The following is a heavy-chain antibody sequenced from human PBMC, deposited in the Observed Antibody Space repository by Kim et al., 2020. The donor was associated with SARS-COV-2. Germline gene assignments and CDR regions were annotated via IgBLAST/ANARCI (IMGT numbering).Heavy chain of an antibody. V-gene: IGHV5-51*01. CDR2: IYLGDSDT. CDR3: VTCPNGYKYFEK. J-gene: IGHJ4*02. CDR1: GPSLSNYW. D-gene: IGHD2-8*01. Sequence: GESLKISCKGFGPSLSNYWIGWVRQMPGGGLEWMGVIYLGDSDTRYSPSFQGQVTISADKSINTASVQWSSLKASDTATYYCVTCPNGYKYFEKWGQGTLVTVSS.